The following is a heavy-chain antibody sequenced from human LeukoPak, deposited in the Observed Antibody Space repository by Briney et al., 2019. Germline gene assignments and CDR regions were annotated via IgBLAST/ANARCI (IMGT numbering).Heavy chain of an antibody. V-gene: IGHV1-8*01. D-gene: IGHD5-12*01. J-gene: IGHJ6*02. CDR1: GYTFTSYD. Sequence: VASVKVSCKASGYTFTSYDINWVRQATGQGLEWMGWMNPNSGNTGYAQKFQGRVTMTRNTSISTAYMELSSLRSEDTAVYYCARVDYLDIVGYYYYGMDVWGQGTTVTVSS. CDR3: ARVDYLDIVGYYYYGMDV. CDR2: MNPNSGNT.